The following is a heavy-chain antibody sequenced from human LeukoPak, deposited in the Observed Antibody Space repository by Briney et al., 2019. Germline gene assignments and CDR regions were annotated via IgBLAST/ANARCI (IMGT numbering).Heavy chain of an antibody. V-gene: IGHV4-39*07. CDR1: GGSISSSSYY. Sequence: SETLSLTCTVSGGSISSSSYYWGWIRQPPGKGLEWIGSIYYSGSTYYNPSLKSRVTISVDTPKNQFSLKLSSVTAADTAVYYCARGSPRSGDAFDIWGQGTMVTVSS. CDR3: ARGSPRSGDAFDI. CDR2: IYYSGST. J-gene: IGHJ3*02. D-gene: IGHD1-26*01.